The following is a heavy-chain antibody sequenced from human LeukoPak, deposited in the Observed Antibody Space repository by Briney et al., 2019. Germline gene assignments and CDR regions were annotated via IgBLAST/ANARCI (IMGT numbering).Heavy chain of an antibody. CDR2: INPNSGGT. V-gene: IGHV1-2*02. D-gene: IGHD6-19*01. J-gene: IGHJ4*02. Sequence: ASVKVSCKASGYTFTGYYMHWVRQAPGQGLEWMGWINPNSGGTNYAQEFQGRVTMTRDTSISTAYMELSRLRSDDTAVYYCARVSSGWYLSGLVNFDYWGQGTLVTVSS. CDR3: ARVSSGWYLSGLVNFDY. CDR1: GYTFTGYY.